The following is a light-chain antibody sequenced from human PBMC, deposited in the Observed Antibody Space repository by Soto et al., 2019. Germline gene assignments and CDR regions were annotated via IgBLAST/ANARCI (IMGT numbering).Light chain of an antibody. CDR3: SSYTSDSSYV. CDR2: AVS. CDR1: SSEVGLYGY. V-gene: IGLV2-14*01. Sequence: SALTQPASVSGSPGQSHTISCTGTSSEVGLYGYVSWYQQHPGKAPQLMIYAVSNRRSGVSNRFSASKSGNTASLFISGLQAEDEADYYCSSYTSDSSYVFGSGTKVTVL. J-gene: IGLJ1*01.